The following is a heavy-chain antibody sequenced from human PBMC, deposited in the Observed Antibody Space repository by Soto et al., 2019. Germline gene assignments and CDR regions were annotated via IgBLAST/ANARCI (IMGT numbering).Heavy chain of an antibody. V-gene: IGHV3-74*01. CDR3: ERELDWVLYDY. CDR1: GFTFSNYV. D-gene: IGHD3-3*01. Sequence: GGSLRLSGAASGFTFSNYVMHWVRQAPWKGLVWVSRVSHDGSTTSYADSVKGRFTISRDNSKNTLYLQMNSLRDEDTAVYYCERELDWVLYDYLGQGTPVTVYS. J-gene: IGHJ4*02. CDR2: VSHDGSTT.